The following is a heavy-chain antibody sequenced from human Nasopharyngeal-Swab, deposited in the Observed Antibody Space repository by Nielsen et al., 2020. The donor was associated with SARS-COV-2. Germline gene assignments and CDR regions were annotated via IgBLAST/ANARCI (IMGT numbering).Heavy chain of an antibody. CDR2: IYYSGST. J-gene: IGHJ4*02. V-gene: IGHV4-39*01. Sequence: GSLRLSCTVSGGSISSSSYYWGWIRQPPGKGLEWIGSIYYSGSTYYNPSLKSRVTISVDTSKNQFSLKLSSVTAADTAVYYCARITFGGVRDYWGQGTLVTVSS. D-gene: IGHD3-16*01. CDR1: GGSISSSSYY. CDR3: ARITFGGVRDY.